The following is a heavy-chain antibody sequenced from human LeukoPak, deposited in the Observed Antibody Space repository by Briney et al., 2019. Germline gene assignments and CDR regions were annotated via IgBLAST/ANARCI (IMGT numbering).Heavy chain of an antibody. CDR1: GYTFTGYY. CDR3: ARVDYDFWSGSAQNWFDP. D-gene: IGHD3-3*01. Sequence: ASVKVSCKASGYTFTGYYMHWVRQAPGQGLEWMGWINPNSGGTNYAQKFQGRVTMTRDTSISTAYMELSRLRSDDTAVYYCARVDYDFWSGSAQNWFDPWGQGTLATVSS. J-gene: IGHJ5*02. V-gene: IGHV1-2*02. CDR2: INPNSGGT.